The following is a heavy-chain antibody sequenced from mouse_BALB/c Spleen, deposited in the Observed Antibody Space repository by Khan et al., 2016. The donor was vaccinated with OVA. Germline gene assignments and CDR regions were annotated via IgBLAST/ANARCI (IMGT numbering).Heavy chain of an antibody. V-gene: IGHV2-6-5*01. J-gene: IGHJ4*01. CDR2: IWGGGTT. CDR3: AKGVWSYYFALDY. CDR1: GFSLTDYG. Sequence: VQLQESGPGLVAPSQNLSITCTVSGFSLTDYGVSWIRQPPGKGLEWLGVIWGGGTTYYNSALKSRLSLSKDNSKSQVFLKMNSLQTDDTAMYYCAKGVWSYYFALDYWGQGTSVTVSS. D-gene: IGHD2-10*02.